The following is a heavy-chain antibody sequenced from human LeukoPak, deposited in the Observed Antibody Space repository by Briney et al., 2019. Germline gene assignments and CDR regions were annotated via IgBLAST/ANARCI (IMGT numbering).Heavy chain of an antibody. CDR3: ATSYCSGGSCYTALFDC. Sequence: ASVKVSCKASGYTFTSYGISWVRQAPGQGLEWMGWISAYNGNTNYAQNLQGRVTMTTDTSTSTAYMELRSLRSDDTAVYFCATSYCSGGSCYTALFDCWGQGTLVTVSS. J-gene: IGHJ4*02. CDR1: GYTFTSYG. CDR2: ISAYNGNT. D-gene: IGHD2-15*01. V-gene: IGHV1-18*01.